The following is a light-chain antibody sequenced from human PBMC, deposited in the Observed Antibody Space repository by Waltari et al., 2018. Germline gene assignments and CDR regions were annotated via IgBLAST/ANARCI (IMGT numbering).Light chain of an antibody. J-gene: IGKJ2*01. Sequence: DIQMTQSPSSLSASVGDRVTITCRSSQSISSYFNWYQQKPGKAPKLLIYAASSLQSGVPSRFSGSGSGTDFTLTISSLQPEDFATYYCQQSYTTPHTFGQRTKLEIK. CDR1: QSISSY. V-gene: IGKV1-39*01. CDR3: QQSYTTPHT. CDR2: AAS.